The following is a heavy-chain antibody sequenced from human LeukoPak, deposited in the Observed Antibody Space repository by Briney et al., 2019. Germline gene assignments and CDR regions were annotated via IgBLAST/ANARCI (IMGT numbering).Heavy chain of an antibody. V-gene: IGHV3-23*01. D-gene: IGHD6-19*01. CDR2: ISDSGDIT. CDR3: AKDARRTSGWYFFDY. Sequence: PGGSLRLSCAASGFTFSDYYMSWIRQAPGKGLEWVSVISDSGDITYYADSVKGRFTISRDNSRNTLFLQMNSLRAEDTAVYYCAKDARRTSGWYFFDYWGQGTLVTVSS. J-gene: IGHJ4*02. CDR1: GFTFSDYY.